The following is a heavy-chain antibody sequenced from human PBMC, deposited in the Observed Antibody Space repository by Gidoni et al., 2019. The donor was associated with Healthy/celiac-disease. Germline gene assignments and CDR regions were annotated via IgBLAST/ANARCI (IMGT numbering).Heavy chain of an antibody. Sequence: EVQLVESGGGLVQPGGSLRLSCAASGFTFSSYSINWVRQAPGKGLEWVSYISSSSSTIYNADSVKGRFTISRDNAKNSLYLQMNSLRDEDTAVYYCARDLPGYYDSSGTTGDFDYWGQGTLVTVSS. J-gene: IGHJ4*02. D-gene: IGHD3-22*01. CDR2: ISSSSSTI. V-gene: IGHV3-48*02. CDR1: GFTFSSYS. CDR3: ARDLPGYYDSSGTTGDFDY.